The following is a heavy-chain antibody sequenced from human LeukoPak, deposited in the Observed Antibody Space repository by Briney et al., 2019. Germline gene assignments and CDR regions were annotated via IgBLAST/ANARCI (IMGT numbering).Heavy chain of an antibody. CDR1: GGSISSYY. V-gene: IGHV4-59*01. CDR3: ARGGYCSSTSCYEFDY. CDR2: IYYSGST. D-gene: IGHD2-2*01. J-gene: IGHJ4*02. Sequence: SETLSLTCTVSGGSISSYYWSWIRQPPGKGLEWIGYIYYSGSTNYNPSLKSRVTISVDTSKNQFSLKLSSVTAADTAAYYCARGGYCSSTSCYEFDYWGQGTLVTASS.